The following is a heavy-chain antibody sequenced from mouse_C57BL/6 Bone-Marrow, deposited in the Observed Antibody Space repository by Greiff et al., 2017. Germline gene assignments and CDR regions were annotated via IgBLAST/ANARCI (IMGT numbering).Heavy chain of an antibody. V-gene: IGHV1-76*01. CDR3: AISGWLPWFAY. D-gene: IGHD2-3*01. Sequence: QVQLQQSGAELVRPGASVKLSCKASGYTFTDYSINWVKQRPGQGLEWIARIYPGSGNTYYNEKFKGKATLTAEKSSSTAYMQLSSLTSEDSAVYFCAISGWLPWFAYWGQGTLVTVSA. CDR1: GYTFTDYS. J-gene: IGHJ3*01. CDR2: IYPGSGNT.